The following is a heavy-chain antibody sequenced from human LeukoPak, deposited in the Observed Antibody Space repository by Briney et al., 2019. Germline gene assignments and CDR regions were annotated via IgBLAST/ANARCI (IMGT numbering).Heavy chain of an antibody. J-gene: IGHJ4*02. D-gene: IGHD2-2*01. CDR1: GYTFTGYY. CDR2: INPNSGGT. CDR3: ARDYCSSTSCRLDY. Sequence: ASVKVSCKPSGYTFTGYYMHWVRQAPGQGLGWMGWINPNSGGTNYAQKFQGRVTMTRDASISTAYMELSRLRSDDTAVYYCARDYCSSTSCRLDYWGQGTLVTVSS. V-gene: IGHV1-2*02.